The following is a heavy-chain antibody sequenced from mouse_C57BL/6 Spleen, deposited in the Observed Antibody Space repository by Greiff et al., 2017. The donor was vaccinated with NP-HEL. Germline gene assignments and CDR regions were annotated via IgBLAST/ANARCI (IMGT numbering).Heavy chain of an antibody. CDR3: ARGLLGYFDY. CDR1: GYAFTNYL. CDR2: INPGSGGT. J-gene: IGHJ2*01. V-gene: IGHV1-54*01. D-gene: IGHD2-3*01. Sequence: VQLQQSGAELVRPGTSVKVSCKASGYAFTNYLIEWVKQRPGQGLEWIGVINPGSGGTNYNEKFKGKATLTADKSSSTAYMQLSSLTSEDSAVYFCARGLLGYFDYWGQGTTLTVSS.